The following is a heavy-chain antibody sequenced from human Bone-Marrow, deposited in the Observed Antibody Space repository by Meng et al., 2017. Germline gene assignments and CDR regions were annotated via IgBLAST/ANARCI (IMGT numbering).Heavy chain of an antibody. V-gene: IGHV4-59*01. CDR3: ARAIATRPDVFDY. CDR2: ISYSGST. J-gene: IGHJ4*02. CDR1: SGSINSYF. Sequence: QVQLQESGPGLVKPSETLSPTCTVSSGSINSYFWSWIRQPPGKGPEWIGYISYSGSTNYNPSLKSRVTISVDTSKNQFSLKLSSVTAADTAVYYCARAIATRPDVFDYWGQGTLVTVSS. D-gene: IGHD6-6*01.